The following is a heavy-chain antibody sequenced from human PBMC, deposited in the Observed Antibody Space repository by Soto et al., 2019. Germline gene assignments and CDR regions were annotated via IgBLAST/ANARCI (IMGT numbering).Heavy chain of an antibody. Sequence: PGGSLRLSCAASGFTFSSYAMSWVRQAPGKGLEWVSAISGSGGSTYYADSVKGRFTISRDNSNNSLYLQMSSLRAEDTAVYYCARAYCCSSSTCYGFDPWGQGTLVTVSS. CDR2: ISGSGGST. D-gene: IGHD2-2*01. CDR1: GFTFSSYA. J-gene: IGHJ5*02. V-gene: IGHV3-23*01. CDR3: ARAYCCSSSTCYGFDP.